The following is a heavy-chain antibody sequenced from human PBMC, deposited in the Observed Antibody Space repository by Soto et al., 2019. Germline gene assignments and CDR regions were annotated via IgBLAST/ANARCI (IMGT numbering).Heavy chain of an antibody. CDR3: AKATYSGSYFSDY. CDR1: GFSFSSYG. D-gene: IGHD1-26*01. CDR2: ISYDGSNE. Sequence: QVQLVESGGGVVQPGRSLRLSCAASGFSFSSYGLHWVRRAPGKGLEWVAAISYDGSNEYYADSVKGRFTISRDNSKNTLYLQMNSLRAEDTAVYYCAKATYSGSYFSDYWGQGTLVTVSS. J-gene: IGHJ4*02. V-gene: IGHV3-30*18.